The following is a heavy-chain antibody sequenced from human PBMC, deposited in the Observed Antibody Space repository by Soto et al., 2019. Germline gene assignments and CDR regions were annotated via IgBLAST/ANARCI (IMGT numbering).Heavy chain of an antibody. CDR3: ARDFDTPSYSIYDSRGEKNKNEMFSYYGMDV. D-gene: IGHD4-4*01. CDR2: IWYDGSNK. CDR1: GFTFSSYG. V-gene: IGHV3-33*08. J-gene: IGHJ6*02. Sequence: GGSLRLSCAASGFTFSSYGMHWVRQAPGKGLEWVAVIWYDGSNKYYADSVKGRFTISRDNSKNTLYLQMNSLRAEDTAVYYCARDFDTPSYSIYDSRGEKNKNEMFSYYGMDVWGQGTTVTVSS.